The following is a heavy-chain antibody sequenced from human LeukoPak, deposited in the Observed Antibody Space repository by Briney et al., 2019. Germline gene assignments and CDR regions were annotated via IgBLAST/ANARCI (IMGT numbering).Heavy chain of an antibody. V-gene: IGHV3-9*01. CDR1: GFTFDDYA. CDR2: ISWNSGSI. Sequence: GGSLRLSCAASGFTFDDYAMHWVRQAPGKGLEWVSGISWNSGSIGYADSVKGRFTISRDNAKNSLYLQMNSLRAEDTALYYCAKGRNHYYDSSGYFIDYWGQGTLVTVSS. D-gene: IGHD3-22*01. CDR3: AKGRNHYYDSSGYFIDY. J-gene: IGHJ4*02.